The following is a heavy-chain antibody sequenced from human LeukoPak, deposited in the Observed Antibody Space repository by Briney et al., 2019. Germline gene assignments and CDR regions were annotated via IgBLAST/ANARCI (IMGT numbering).Heavy chain of an antibody. J-gene: IGHJ5*02. CDR1: GGSISSHY. Sequence: SETLSLTRTVSGGSISSHYWSWIRQPPGKGLEWIGYIYYSGSTNYNPSLKSRVTISVATSKNQFSLKLSSVTAADTAVYYCARAGITIFGVVSEGFDPWGQGTLVTVSS. CDR2: IYYSGST. V-gene: IGHV4-59*11. D-gene: IGHD3-3*01. CDR3: ARAGITIFGVVSEGFDP.